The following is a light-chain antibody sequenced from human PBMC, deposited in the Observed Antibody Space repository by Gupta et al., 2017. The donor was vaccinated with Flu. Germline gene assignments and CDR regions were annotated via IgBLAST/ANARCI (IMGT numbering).Light chain of an antibody. Sequence: GQTASITCSGDKLGDKYACWYQQKPGQSPVLVIYQDSKRPSGIPERFSGSNSGNTATLTISGTQAMDEADYYCQAWDSSTARVVFGGGTKLTVL. CDR1: KLGDKY. CDR2: QDS. CDR3: QAWDSSTARVV. J-gene: IGLJ2*01. V-gene: IGLV3-1*01.